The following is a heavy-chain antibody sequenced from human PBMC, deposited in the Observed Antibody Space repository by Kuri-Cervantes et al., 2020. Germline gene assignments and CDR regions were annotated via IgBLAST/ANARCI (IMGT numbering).Heavy chain of an antibody. V-gene: IGHV3-33*01. CDR3: ARERKGAYYHYYGMDV. CDR1: GFTFSSYG. J-gene: IGHJ6*02. Sequence: GGSLRLSCAASGFTFSSYGMHWVRQAPGKGLEWVAVIWYDGSNKYYADSVKGRFTISRDNSKNTLYLQMNSLRAEDTAVYYCARERKGAYYHYYGMDVWGQGTTVTVSS. CDR2: IWYDGSNK.